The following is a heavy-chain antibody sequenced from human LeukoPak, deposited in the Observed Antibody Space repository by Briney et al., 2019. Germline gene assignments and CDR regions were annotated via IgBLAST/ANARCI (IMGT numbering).Heavy chain of an antibody. D-gene: IGHD3-16*02. CDR1: GFTFSSYS. CDR2: ISSSSSYI. Sequence: GGSLRLSCAASGFTFSSYSMNWVRQAPGKGLEWVSSISSSSSYIYYADSVKGRFTIPRDNAKNSLYLQMNSLRAEDTAVYYCARVNDYVWGSYRYPLGYWGQGTLVTVSS. CDR3: ARVNDYVWGSYRYPLGY. V-gene: IGHV3-21*01. J-gene: IGHJ4*02.